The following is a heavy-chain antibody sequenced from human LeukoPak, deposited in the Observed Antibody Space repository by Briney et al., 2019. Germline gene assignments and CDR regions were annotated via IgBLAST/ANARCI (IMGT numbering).Heavy chain of an antibody. V-gene: IGHV4-39*07. D-gene: IGHD6-25*01. CDR3: VRVGAAGWFDP. CDR1: GGSIKSGSYY. Sequence: SETLSLTCTVSGGSIKSGSYYWGWIRQPPGKALEWIGHIYYAGSTSYNVSLESRLTVSIDTSKNQFSLKLGSVTAADTAVYHCVRVGAAGWFDPWGQGTLVTVSS. J-gene: IGHJ5*02. CDR2: IYYAGST.